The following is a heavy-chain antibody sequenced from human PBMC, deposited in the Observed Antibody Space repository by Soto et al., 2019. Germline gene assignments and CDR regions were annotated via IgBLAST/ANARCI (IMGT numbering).Heavy chain of an antibody. V-gene: IGHV1-69*12. CDR2: IVPIVDTS. Sequence: QVQLEQSGAEVRQPASSVKVTCKTSGGTFSGFAISWVRQAPGQGLEWMGGIVPIVDTSTYAQKFQGRVTITADESTSTVYMELSSLRSDDTAVYYCVRVVAIPGYPDNWGQGTLVTVSS. CDR3: VRVVAIPGYPDN. D-gene: IGHD5-12*01. CDR1: GGTFSGFA. J-gene: IGHJ4*02.